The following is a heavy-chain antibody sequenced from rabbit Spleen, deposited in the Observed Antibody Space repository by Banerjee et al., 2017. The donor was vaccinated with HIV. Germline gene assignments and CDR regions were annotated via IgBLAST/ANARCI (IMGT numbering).Heavy chain of an antibody. CDR2: INTATGKG. J-gene: IGHJ6*01. CDR1: GFSFSYSDY. D-gene: IGHD8-1*01. V-gene: IGHV1S45*01. CDR3: ARDTGSSFSSYGMDL. Sequence: QEQLVESGGGLVKPGASLTLTCTASGFSFSYSDYMCWVRQAPGKGLEWIACINTATGKGVYASWAKGRFTISKTSSTTVTLRMTSLTAADTATYFCARDTGSSFSSYGMDLWGQGTLVTVS.